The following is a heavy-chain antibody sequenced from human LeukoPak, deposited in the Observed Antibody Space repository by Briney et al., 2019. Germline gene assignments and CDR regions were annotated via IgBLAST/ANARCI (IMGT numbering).Heavy chain of an antibody. CDR3: ARVLRYCSGGNCYSGGLGYMDV. D-gene: IGHD2-15*01. CDR2: ISRSGSTK. CDR1: GFTFSDYS. J-gene: IGHJ6*03. Sequence: GGSLRLSCAASGFTFSDYSMRWIRQAPGKGLEWVSSISRSGSTKYYADSVKGRFTISRDNAKNSLFLQMNSLRAEDTAVYYCARVLRYCSGGNCYSGGLGYMDVWGKGTTVTIPS. V-gene: IGHV3-11*01.